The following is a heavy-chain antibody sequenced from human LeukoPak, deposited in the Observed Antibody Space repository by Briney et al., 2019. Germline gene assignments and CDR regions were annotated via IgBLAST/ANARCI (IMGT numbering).Heavy chain of an antibody. CDR1: GFTFSSYW. D-gene: IGHD5-18*01. V-gene: IGHV3-7*03. CDR3: AREAAKDTAMVTYAEYFDL. CDR2: IKQEGSEK. J-gene: IGHJ2*01. Sequence: GGSLRLSCAASGFTFSSYWMSWVRQAPGKGLEWVANIKQEGSEKYYVDSVKGRFTISRDNAKNSLYLQMNSLRAEDTAVYYCAREAAKDTAMVTYAEYFDLWGRGTLVTVSS.